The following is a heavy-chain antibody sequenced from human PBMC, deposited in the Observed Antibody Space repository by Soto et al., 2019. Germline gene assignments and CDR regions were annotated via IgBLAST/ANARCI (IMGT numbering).Heavy chain of an antibody. CDR3: ARGSSRALGGWFDP. J-gene: IGHJ5*02. Sequence: QVQLVESGGGVVQPGRSLRLSCAASGFTFSSYAMHWVRQAPGKGLEWVAVISYDGSNKYYADSVKGRFTISRDNSKNTLYLQMNSLRAEDTAVYYCARGSSRALGGWFDPWGQGTLVTVSS. CDR2: ISYDGSNK. CDR1: GFTFSSYA. D-gene: IGHD3-16*01. V-gene: IGHV3-30-3*01.